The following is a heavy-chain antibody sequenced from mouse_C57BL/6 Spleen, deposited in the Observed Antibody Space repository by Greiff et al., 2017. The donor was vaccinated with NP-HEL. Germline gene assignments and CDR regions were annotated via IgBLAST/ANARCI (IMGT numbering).Heavy chain of an antibody. D-gene: IGHD3-3*01. CDR2: INPNNGGT. CDR1: GYTFTDYY. Sequence: EVQLQQSGPELVKPGASVKISCKASGYTFTDYYMNWVKQSHGKSLEWIGDINPNNGGTSYNQKFKGKATLTVDTSSSTAYMELRSLTSEDSAVYYCARGGWYYFDYWGQGTTLTVSS. V-gene: IGHV1-26*01. J-gene: IGHJ2*01. CDR3: ARGGWYYFDY.